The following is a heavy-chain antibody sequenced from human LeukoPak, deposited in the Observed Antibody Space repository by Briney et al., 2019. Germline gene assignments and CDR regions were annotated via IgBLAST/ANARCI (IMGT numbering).Heavy chain of an antibody. CDR1: GYTFTSYY. Sequence: ASVKVSCKASGYTFTSYYMHWVRQAPGQGLEWMGIINPSGGSTSYAQKFQGRVTMTRDTSTSTVYMELSSLRSEDTAAYYCARGPSPYYDSSGYYFYWGQGTLVTVSS. CDR3: ARGPSPYYDSSGYYFY. V-gene: IGHV1-46*01. D-gene: IGHD3-22*01. J-gene: IGHJ4*02. CDR2: INPSGGST.